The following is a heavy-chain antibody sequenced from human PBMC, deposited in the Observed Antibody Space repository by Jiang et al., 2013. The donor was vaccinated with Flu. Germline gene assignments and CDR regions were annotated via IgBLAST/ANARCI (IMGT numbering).Heavy chain of an antibody. D-gene: IGHD3-10*01. CDR3: AKQLHYYGSGSPVGYFDY. V-gene: IGHV3-23*01. CDR2: ISGSGGST. CDR1: GFTFSTYA. Sequence: VQLLESGGGLVQPGGSLRLSCAASGFTFSTYAMTWVRQAPGKGLEWVSAISGSGGSTYYADSVKGRFTISRDNSKNTLYLQMNSLRAEDTAVYYCAKQLHYYGSGSPVGYFDYWGQGTLVTVSS. J-gene: IGHJ4*02.